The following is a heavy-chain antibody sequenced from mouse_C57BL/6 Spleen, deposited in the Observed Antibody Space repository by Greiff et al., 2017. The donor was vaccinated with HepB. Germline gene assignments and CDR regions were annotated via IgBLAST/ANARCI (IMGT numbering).Heavy chain of an antibody. D-gene: IGHD1-1*01. J-gene: IGHJ1*03. CDR2: IYPRSGNT. Sequence: QVHVKQSGAELARPGASVKLSCKASGYTFTSYGISWVKQRTGQGLEWIGEIYPRSGNTYYNEKFKGKATLTADKSSRTAYMELRSLTSEDSAVYFCARNYDGSYWYFDVWGTGTTVTVSS. CDR3: ARNYDGSYWYFDV. CDR1: GYTFTSYG. V-gene: IGHV1-81*01.